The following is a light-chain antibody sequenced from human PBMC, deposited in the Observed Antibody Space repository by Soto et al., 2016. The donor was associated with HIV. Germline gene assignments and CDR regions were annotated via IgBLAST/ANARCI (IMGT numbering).Light chain of an antibody. CDR3: QQYYTTLPLT. V-gene: IGKV1-NL1*01. J-gene: IGKJ4*01. Sequence: DIQLTQSPSFLSASVGDRVTITCRASQGITKSLAWYQQKPGKAPKLLLYAASRLESGVTSRFSGTGSGTDYTLTISSLQPEDFATYYCQQYYTTLPLTFGGGTKVEIK. CDR1: QGITKS. CDR2: AAS.